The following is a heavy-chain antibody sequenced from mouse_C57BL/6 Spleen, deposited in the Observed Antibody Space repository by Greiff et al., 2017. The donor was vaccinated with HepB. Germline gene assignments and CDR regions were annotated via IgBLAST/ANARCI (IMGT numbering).Heavy chain of an antibody. CDR2: IYPGDGDT. J-gene: IGHJ4*01. CDR3: ARSGGYYAMDY. D-gene: IGHD1-1*02. V-gene: IGHV1-82*01. CDR1: GYAFSSSW. Sequence: QVQLQQSGPELVKPGASVKISCKASGYAFSSSWMNWVKQRPGKGLEWIGRIYPGDGDTNYNGKFKGKATLTADKSSSTAYIQLSSLTSEDSAVYFCARSGGYYAMDYWGQGTSVTVSS.